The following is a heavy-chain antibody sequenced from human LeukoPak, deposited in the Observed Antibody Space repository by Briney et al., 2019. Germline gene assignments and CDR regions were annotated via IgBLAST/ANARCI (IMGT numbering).Heavy chain of an antibody. Sequence: GGSLRLSCAASGFTFSSYSMNWVRQAPGKGLEWVSSISSSSSYIYYADSVKGRFTISRDNAKNSLYLQMNSLGAEDTAVYYCARVCSSTSCNGYYFDYWGQGTLVTVSS. D-gene: IGHD2-2*01. CDR3: ARVCSSTSCNGYYFDY. V-gene: IGHV3-21*01. CDR2: ISSSSSYI. CDR1: GFTFSSYS. J-gene: IGHJ4*02.